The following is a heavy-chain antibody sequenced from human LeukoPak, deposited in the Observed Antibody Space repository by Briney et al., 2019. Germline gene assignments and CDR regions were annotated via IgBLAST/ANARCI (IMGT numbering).Heavy chain of an antibody. J-gene: IGHJ4*02. D-gene: IGHD3-22*01. V-gene: IGHV3-48*03. CDR1: GFTFSSYE. CDR2: LSSSGSAF. CDR3: ARDRSYYGSSGYYGDLDY. Sequence: GGSLRLSCAASGFTFSSYEMNWVRQAPGKGLEWIAYLSSSGSAFSYADSVKGRFTIARDNAKNSVYLEMNSLRAEDTAVYYCARDRSYYGSSGYYGDLDYWGQGTLVTVSS.